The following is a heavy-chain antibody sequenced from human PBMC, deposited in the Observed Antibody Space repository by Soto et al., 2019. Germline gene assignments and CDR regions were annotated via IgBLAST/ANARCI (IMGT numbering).Heavy chain of an antibody. CDR1: VGSVSGYC. D-gene: IGHD4-4*01. CDR3: ASSKGSYYYGMDV. CDR2: IYYSGST. J-gene: IGHJ6*02. Sequence: LICNVAVGSVSGYCWSWIGQPPGKGLEWIGYIYYSGSTNYNPSLKSRVTISVDTSKNQFSLKLSSVTAADTAVYYCASSKGSYYYGMDVWGQGTTVTVSS. V-gene: IGHV4-59*02.